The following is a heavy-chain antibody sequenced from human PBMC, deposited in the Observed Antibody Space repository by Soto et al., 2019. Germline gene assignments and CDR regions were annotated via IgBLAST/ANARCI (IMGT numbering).Heavy chain of an antibody. D-gene: IGHD6-19*01. CDR1: GGSFSGYY. J-gene: IGHJ6*02. V-gene: IGHV4-34*01. CDR3: ACPGIAVAANYGMDV. CDR2: INHSGST. Sequence: SETLSLTCAVYGGSFSGYYWSWIRQPPGKGLEWIGEINHSGSTNYNPSLKSRVTISVDTSKNQFSLKLSSVTAADTAVYYCACPGIAVAANYGMDVWGQGTTVTVSS.